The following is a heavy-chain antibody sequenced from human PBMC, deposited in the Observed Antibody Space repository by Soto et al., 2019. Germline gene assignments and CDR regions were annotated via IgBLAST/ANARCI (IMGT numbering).Heavy chain of an antibody. CDR2: IYYSGST. CDR1: GGSISSGDYY. D-gene: IGHD5-18*01. CDR3: ARVGDTAMVTSVY. V-gene: IGHV4-30-4*01. J-gene: IGHJ4*02. Sequence: SETLSLTCTVSGGSISSGDYYWSWIRQPPGKGLEWIGYIYYSGSTYYNPSLKSRVTISVDTSKNQFSLKLSSVTAADTAVYYCARVGDTAMVTSVYLSKGTLVTVSS.